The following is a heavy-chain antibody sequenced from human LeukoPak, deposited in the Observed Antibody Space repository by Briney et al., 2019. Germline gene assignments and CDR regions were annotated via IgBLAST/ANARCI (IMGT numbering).Heavy chain of an antibody. V-gene: IGHV4-4*07. D-gene: IGHD2-21*01. CDR3: AINPYDAYYHYYMDV. CDR1: GGSFTSYY. CDR2: IYTSGST. Sequence: SETLSLTCTVSGGSFTSYYWSWIRQPAGKGLEWIGRIYTSGSTNYNPSLKSRVTMSVDTSKNQFSLRLSSVTAADTAVYYCAINPYDAYYHYYMDVWGKGTTVTVSS. J-gene: IGHJ6*03.